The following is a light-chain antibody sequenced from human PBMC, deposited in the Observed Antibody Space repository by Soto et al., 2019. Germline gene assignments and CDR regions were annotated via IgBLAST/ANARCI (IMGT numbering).Light chain of an antibody. CDR3: SSFVGAPVI. V-gene: IGLV2-8*01. CDR2: EVN. J-gene: IGLJ2*01. Sequence: QSALTQPPSASGSPGQSVTIPCAGTSTDVGEYNYVSWYQQPPGKVPKLIIFEVNKRPSGVPDRFSGSKSGDTASLTVSGLQAEDEADYYCSSFVGAPVIFGGGTKLTVL. CDR1: STDVGEYNY.